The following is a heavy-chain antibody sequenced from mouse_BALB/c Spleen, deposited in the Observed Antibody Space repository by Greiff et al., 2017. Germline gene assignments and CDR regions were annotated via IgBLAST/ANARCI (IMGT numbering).Heavy chain of an antibody. CDR2: IDPETGGT. Sequence: QVQLQQSGAELVRPGASVTLSCKASGYTFTDYEMHWVKPTPVPGLEWIGAIDPETGGTAYNQKFKGKATLTADKSSSTAYMELRSLTSEDSAVYYCTIYGSSFDWYFDVWGAGTTVTVSS. D-gene: IGHD1-1*01. V-gene: IGHV1-15*01. CDR3: TIYGSSFDWYFDV. J-gene: IGHJ1*01. CDR1: GYTFTDYE.